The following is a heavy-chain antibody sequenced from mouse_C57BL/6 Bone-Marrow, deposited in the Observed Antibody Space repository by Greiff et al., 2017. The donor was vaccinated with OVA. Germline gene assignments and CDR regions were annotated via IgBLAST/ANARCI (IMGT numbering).Heavy chain of an antibody. CDR2: ISDGGSYT. CDR1: GFTFSSYA. CDR3: ARDSRSDY. Sequence: EVMLVESGGGLVKPGGSLKLSCAASGFTFSSYAMSWVRQTPEKRLEWVATISDGGSYTYYPDNVKGRFTISRDNAKNNLYLQMSHLKSEDTAMYYCARDSRSDYWGQGTTLTVSS. J-gene: IGHJ2*01. V-gene: IGHV5-4*01.